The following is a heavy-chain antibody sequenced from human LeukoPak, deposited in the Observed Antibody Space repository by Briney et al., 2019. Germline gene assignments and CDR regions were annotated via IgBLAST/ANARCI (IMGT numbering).Heavy chain of an antibody. CDR3: ARDTTYYYDSSGLDY. V-gene: IGHV1-18*01. CDR2: ISAYNGNT. J-gene: IGHJ4*02. Sequence: VASVKVSCKDSGYTFTSYGISWVRQAPGQGLEWMGWISAYNGNTNYAQKLQGRVTMTTDTSTSTAYMELRSLRSDDTAVYYCARDTTYYYDSSGLDYWGQGTLVTVSS. CDR1: GYTFTSYG. D-gene: IGHD3-22*01.